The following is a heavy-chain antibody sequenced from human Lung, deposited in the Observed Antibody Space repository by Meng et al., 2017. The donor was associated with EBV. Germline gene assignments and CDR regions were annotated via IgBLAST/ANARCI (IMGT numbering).Heavy chain of an antibody. CDR2: IIPIFGTA. J-gene: IGHJ4*02. V-gene: IGHV1-69*14. CDR1: GGTFSSYA. Sequence: QGKRVAAEDEGRKPGSSGKVACKAAGGTFSSYAISWVRQVLGQGLEWMGGIIPIFGTANYAQKFQGRVTITADKSTSTAYMELSSLRSEDTAVYYCARDRDSSGWSYYFDYWGQGTLVTVSS. D-gene: IGHD6-19*01. CDR3: ARDRDSSGWSYYFDY.